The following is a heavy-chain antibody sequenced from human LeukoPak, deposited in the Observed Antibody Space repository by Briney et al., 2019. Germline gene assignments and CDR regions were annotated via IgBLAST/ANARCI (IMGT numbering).Heavy chain of an antibody. Sequence: PSETLSLTCTVSGDSINNYLWTWIRQPAGKGLEWIGRIYSSGTTNYNPSLKSRLIMSVDTSKNQFSLNLSSVTAADTAVYYCARDANARAWDYWGQGILVTVSS. D-gene: IGHD1-1*01. J-gene: IGHJ4*02. V-gene: IGHV4-4*07. CDR3: ARDANARAWDY. CDR2: IYSSGTT. CDR1: GDSINNYL.